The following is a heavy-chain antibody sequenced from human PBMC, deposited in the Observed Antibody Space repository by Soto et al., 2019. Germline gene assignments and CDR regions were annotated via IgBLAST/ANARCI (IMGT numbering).Heavy chain of an antibody. V-gene: IGHV3-53*01. D-gene: IGHD3-22*01. CDR1: GFTVSSNY. CDR2: IDSGGRT. CDR3: ARDRVESGYPEYFQH. Sequence: EVQLVESGGGLIQPGGSLRLSCAASGFTVSSNYMSWVRQAPGKGLEWVSVIDSGGRTYYADSVKGRVTISRDNSKSTLYLQMIRLRAENTSVYYCARDRVESGYPEYFQHWGQGTRVTVSS. J-gene: IGHJ1*01.